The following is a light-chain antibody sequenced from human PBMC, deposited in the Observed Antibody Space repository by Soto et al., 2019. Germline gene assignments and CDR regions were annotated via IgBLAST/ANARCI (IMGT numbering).Light chain of an antibody. CDR3: QQYYSLPFT. J-gene: IGKJ3*01. Sequence: DIVMTQSPESLAVSLGERATINCKSSQTVLHRSNNNNYLAWYQQKPGQSPKLLISWASIPESAVPDRFSGRGSGTDFTLTISSLQAEDVEVYFCQQYYSLPFTLGPGTKVDIK. V-gene: IGKV4-1*01. CDR2: WAS. CDR1: QTVLHRSNNNNY.